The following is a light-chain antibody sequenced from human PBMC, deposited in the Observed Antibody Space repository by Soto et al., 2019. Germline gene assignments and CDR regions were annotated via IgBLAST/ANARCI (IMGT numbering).Light chain of an antibody. V-gene: IGKV3-15*01. CDR1: QSVSGN. J-gene: IGKJ4*01. Sequence: EIVMTQSPATLSVSPGDRATLSCRASQSVSGNLAWYQQKPGQAPRLLIYGASTRATGIPARFSGSGSGTEFTLTISSLQSEDFAVYYCKQYNNWPPITFGGGTKVEIK. CDR3: KQYNNWPPIT. CDR2: GAS.